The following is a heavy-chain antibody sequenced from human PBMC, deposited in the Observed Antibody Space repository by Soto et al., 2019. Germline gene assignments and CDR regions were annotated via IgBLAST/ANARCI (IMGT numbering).Heavy chain of an antibody. CDR1: GYSISIGYD. V-gene: IGHV4-38-2*01. D-gene: IGHD6-19*01. Sequence: SETLSLTCAVSGYSISIGYDWGRIRQPPGKGVEWIGNIFHSGRTYYNPSLKRRVALSVDTSKNQFSLKLTSLTAADTAVYYCARARSVAGLDYWGQGTLVTVSS. J-gene: IGHJ4*02. CDR2: IFHSGRT. CDR3: ARARSVAGLDY.